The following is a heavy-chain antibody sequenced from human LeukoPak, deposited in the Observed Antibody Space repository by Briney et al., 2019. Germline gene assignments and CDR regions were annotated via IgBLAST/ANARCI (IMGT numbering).Heavy chain of an antibody. CDR2: MNPNSGNT. D-gene: IGHD4/OR15-4a*01. CDR3: ARKNYGSKRWFDR. V-gene: IGHV1-8*01. J-gene: IGHJ5*02. Sequence: ASVKVSCKASRYTFTSYDINWVRQAPGQGLEWMGWMNPNSGNTGYAQKFQGRVTMTRNTSVSTAYMELCSLRSEDTAVYYCARKNYGSKRWFDRWGQGTLVTVSS. CDR1: RYTFTSYD.